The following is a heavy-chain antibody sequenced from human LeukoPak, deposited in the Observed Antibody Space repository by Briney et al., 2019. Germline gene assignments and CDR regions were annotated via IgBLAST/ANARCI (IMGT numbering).Heavy chain of an antibody. V-gene: IGHV1-2*02. Sequence: ASVKVSCKASGYTFTGYYMHWVRQAPGQGLEWMGWINPNSGGTNYAQKFQGRVTMTRDTSISTAYMELSRLRSDDTAVYYCAREEDIVVVPAARVFWSGIFDYWGQGTLVTVSS. CDR3: AREEDIVVVPAARVFWSGIFDY. CDR2: INPNSGGT. J-gene: IGHJ4*02. CDR1: GYTFTGYY. D-gene: IGHD2-2*01.